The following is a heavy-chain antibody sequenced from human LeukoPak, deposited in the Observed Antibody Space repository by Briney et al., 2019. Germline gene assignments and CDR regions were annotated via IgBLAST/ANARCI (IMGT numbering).Heavy chain of an antibody. J-gene: IGHJ4*02. CDR1: GFTFTGHT. CDR2: ICGTDDRT. Sequence: GGSLRLSCAASGFTFTGHTMTWLRQAPGKGLERVSIICGTDDRTNYADSVKGRFTISRDNSTNILYLQMNSLRAEDTAVYYCAKDPNPFYDFWSGYKWGQGTLVTVSS. CDR3: AKDPNPFYDFWSGYK. D-gene: IGHD3-3*01. V-gene: IGHV3-23*01.